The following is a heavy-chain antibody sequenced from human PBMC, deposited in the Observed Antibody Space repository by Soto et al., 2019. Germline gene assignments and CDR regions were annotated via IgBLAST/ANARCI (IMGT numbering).Heavy chain of an antibody. CDR2: ISWDGGST. D-gene: IGHD3-22*01. J-gene: IGHJ4*02. Sequence: GGSLRLSCAASGFTFDDYTMHWVRQAPGQGLEWVSLISWDGGSTYYAYSVKGRFTISRDNSKNSLYLQMNSLRTEDTALYYCAKENVEDSSGPYYFDYWGQGTLVTVSS. V-gene: IGHV3-43*01. CDR3: AKENVEDSSGPYYFDY. CDR1: GFTFDDYT.